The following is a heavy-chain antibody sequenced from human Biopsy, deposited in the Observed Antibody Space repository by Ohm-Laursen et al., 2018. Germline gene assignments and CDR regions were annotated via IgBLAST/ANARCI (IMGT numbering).Heavy chain of an antibody. CDR2: IYYSGST. J-gene: IGHJ6*02. CDR3: ARATNSTGWPYYYFYGMDV. CDR1: GGSISSDH. V-gene: IGHV4-59*01. D-gene: IGHD2/OR15-2a*01. Sequence: GTLSLTCTVSGGSISSDHWSWIRQTPGQGLAWIGYIYYSGSTNYNPSLKSRVTISVDTSKNQFSLRLNSVTAADAAVYYCARATNSTGWPYYYFYGMDVWGQGTTVTVSS.